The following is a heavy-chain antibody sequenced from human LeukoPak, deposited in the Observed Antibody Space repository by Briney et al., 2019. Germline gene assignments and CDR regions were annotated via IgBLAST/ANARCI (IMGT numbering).Heavy chain of an antibody. D-gene: IGHD4/OR15-4a*01. J-gene: IGHJ4*02. V-gene: IGHV4-61*05. CDR3: ARMGAIAGASANVDF. CDR2: IYNTGEIT. CDR1: GDSISSSSYY. Sequence: SETLSLTCTVSGDSISSSSYYWGWIRQPPGKGLEWIGYIYNTGEITDYSPSLKSRVTISVDTSKNQFSLRLNSVTTADTAVYYCARMGAIAGASANVDFWGQGTLVTVSS.